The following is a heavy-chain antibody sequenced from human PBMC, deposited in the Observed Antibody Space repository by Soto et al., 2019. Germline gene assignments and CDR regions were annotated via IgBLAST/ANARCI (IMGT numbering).Heavy chain of an antibody. D-gene: IGHD6-19*01. J-gene: IGHJ4*02. CDR2: INADNGNT. Sequence: ASVKVSCKASGYTFIHYGITWVRQAPGQGLEWMGWINADNGNTKYSQKFQGRVTITRDTSASTAYMELSSLRSEDTAVYYCARDLGSGWFSPYDYWGQGTLVTVSS. CDR1: GYTFIHYG. CDR3: ARDLGSGWFSPYDY. V-gene: IGHV1-18*01.